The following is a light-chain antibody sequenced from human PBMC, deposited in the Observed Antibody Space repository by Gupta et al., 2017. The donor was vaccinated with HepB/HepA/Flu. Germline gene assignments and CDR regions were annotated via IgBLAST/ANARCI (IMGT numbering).Light chain of an antibody. CDR2: AAS. CDR3: QQTYTSPPS. V-gene: IGKV1-39*01. CDR1: QNINTY. Sequence: DIQMTQSPSSLSASVRDRISVTCRSSQNINTYLNWYQQKPGKAPNLLIYAASTLQRGVPSRFSGSGSGTNFTLTINGLQPEDFATYFCQQTYTSPPSFGGGTKVDIK. J-gene: IGKJ4*01.